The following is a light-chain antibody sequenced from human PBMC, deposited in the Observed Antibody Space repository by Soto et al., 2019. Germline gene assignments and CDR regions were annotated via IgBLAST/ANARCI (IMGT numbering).Light chain of an antibody. CDR1: QSVNIY. CDR3: QQRSNWRVT. Sequence: EGGFTLSPATPSLSPGARATPSFRASQSVNIYLAWYQQKPGQAPRLLIYDASNRATGIPARFSGSGSGTDFTLTISSLEPEDIAVYYCQQRSNWRVTFGGGTNVDIK. CDR2: DAS. J-gene: IGKJ4*01. V-gene: IGKV3-11*01.